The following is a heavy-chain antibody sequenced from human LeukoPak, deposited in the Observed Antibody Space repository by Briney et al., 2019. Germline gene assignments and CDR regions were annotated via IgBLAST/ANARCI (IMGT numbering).Heavy chain of an antibody. CDR2: ISTSSNYI. Sequence: PGGSLRLSCAASGFTFNSYTMNWVRQAPGKGLEWVSSISTSSNYIYYADSLRGRFTISRDNAKNSLYLQMNGLRAEDTAVYYCARGSGWTDYWGQGTLVTVSS. CDR3: ARGSGWTDY. J-gene: IGHJ4*02. CDR1: GFTFNSYT. V-gene: IGHV3-21*01. D-gene: IGHD6-19*01.